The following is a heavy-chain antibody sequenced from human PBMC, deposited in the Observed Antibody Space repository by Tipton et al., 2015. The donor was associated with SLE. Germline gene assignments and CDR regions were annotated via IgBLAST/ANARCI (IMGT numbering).Heavy chain of an antibody. Sequence: TLSLTCTVSGDSISSGSYCWSWIRQHPVRGLEWIGYIYDSGSTYYNPSLKSRVTISVDTSKNQFFLKLNSVTAADTAVYYCARPRERDYNDAFDIWGQVTMVIVSS. CDR1: GDSISSGSYC. CDR3: ARPRERDYNDAFDI. V-gene: IGHV4-31*03. CDR2: IYDSGST. D-gene: IGHD4-11*01. J-gene: IGHJ3*02.